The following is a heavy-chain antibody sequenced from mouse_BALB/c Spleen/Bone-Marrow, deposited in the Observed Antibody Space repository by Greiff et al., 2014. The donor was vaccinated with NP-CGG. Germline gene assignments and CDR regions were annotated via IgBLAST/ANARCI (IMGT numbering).Heavy chain of an antibody. J-gene: IGHJ2*01. CDR1: GFTFSSFG. Sequence: EVNLVESGGGLVQPGGSRKLSCAASGFTFSSFGMHWVRQAPEKGLEWVAYISSGSSTIYYGDTVMGRFTISRDNPKNTLFLQMTSLRSEDTATYYCVRSGSSSGHLDYWGQGTTLTVSS. V-gene: IGHV5-17*02. D-gene: IGHD1-1*01. CDR2: ISSGSSTI. CDR3: VRSGSSSGHLDY.